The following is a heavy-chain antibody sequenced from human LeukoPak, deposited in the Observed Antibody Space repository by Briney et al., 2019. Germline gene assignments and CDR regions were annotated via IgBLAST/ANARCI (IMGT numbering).Heavy chain of an antibody. CDR3: ARATPYDSSGYYLPDY. V-gene: IGHV1-69*13. CDR1: GYTFTNYA. D-gene: IGHD3-22*01. J-gene: IGHJ4*02. CDR2: IIPIFGTA. Sequence: GASVTVSCTASGYTFTNYAMHWVRQAPRHGLECMGGIIPIFGTANYAQKFQGRVTITADESTSTAYMELSSLRSEDTAVYYCARATPYDSSGYYLPDYWGQGTLVTVSS.